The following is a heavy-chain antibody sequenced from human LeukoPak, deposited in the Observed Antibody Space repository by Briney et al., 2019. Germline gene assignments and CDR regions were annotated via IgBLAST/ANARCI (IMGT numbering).Heavy chain of an antibody. CDR3: ARRGYYGYCSSTSCYSWFDP. Sequence: PSEPLSLTCTVSGGCISSYYWSWIRQPPGKGLEWIGYIYSSGSPNYNPSLKSRVTIPVDTSKNQFSLKLSSVTAADTAVYYCARRGYYGYCSSTSCYSWFDPWGQGTLVTVSS. CDR1: GGCISSYY. J-gene: IGHJ5*02. V-gene: IGHV4-4*09. CDR2: IYSSGSP. D-gene: IGHD2-2*02.